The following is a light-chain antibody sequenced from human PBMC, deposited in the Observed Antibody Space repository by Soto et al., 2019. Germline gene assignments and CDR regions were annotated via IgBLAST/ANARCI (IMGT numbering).Light chain of an antibody. CDR2: GAS. V-gene: IGKV1-5*01. CDR1: ESMSNC. J-gene: IGKJ1*01. Sequence: DIQMTQSPSTLSASVGDRVTITCRASESMSNCLAWYQQKPGKAPKLLTSGASGLQSGVPSRFSGSASGTEFTLTISSLQPDDIATYYCQQCHRYLTFGQGTKVDIK. CDR3: QQCHRYLT.